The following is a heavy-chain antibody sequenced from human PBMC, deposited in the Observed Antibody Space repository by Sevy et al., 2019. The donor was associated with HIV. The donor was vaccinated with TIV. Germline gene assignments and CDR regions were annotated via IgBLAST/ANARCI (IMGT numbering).Heavy chain of an antibody. J-gene: IGHJ4*02. Sequence: GGSLRLSCVASGFTFGSYGMLWVRQAPGKGLEWVADIWFDGSNIHYADSVRGRFTISRDNSKNTLSLHIGSLRVEETAVYYCARERTYLFDYCGQGTLVTVSS. V-gene: IGHV3-33*01. CDR1: GFTFGSYG. CDR3: ARERTYLFDY. CDR2: IWFDGSNI.